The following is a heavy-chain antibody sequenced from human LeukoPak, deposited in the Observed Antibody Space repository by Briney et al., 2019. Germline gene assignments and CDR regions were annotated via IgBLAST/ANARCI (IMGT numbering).Heavy chain of an antibody. D-gene: IGHD3-3*01. CDR2: IYPSGST. CDR1: GGSISSDSYY. V-gene: IGHV4-61*02. CDR3: ARAQDYDFWSDYFPLTGFDP. Sequence: SETLSLTCTVSGGSISSDSYYWSWIRQPAGKGLEWIGRIYPSGSTNYKPSLKSRVTLSIDTSKNQFSLKLSSVTAADTAVYYCARAQDYDFWSDYFPLTGFDPWGRGTLVTVSS. J-gene: IGHJ5*02.